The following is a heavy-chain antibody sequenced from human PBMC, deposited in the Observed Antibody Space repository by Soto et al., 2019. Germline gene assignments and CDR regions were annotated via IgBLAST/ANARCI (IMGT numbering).Heavy chain of an antibody. CDR3: ARGRYGDY. V-gene: IGHV1-18*01. CDR1: GYTFTSYG. D-gene: IGHD1-1*01. CDR2: ISAHNGNT. J-gene: IGHJ4*02. Sequence: QVHLGQSEAEVKKPGASVKVSCKGSGYTFTSYGITWVRQAPGQGLEWMGWISAHNGNTDYAQKLQGRVTVTRDTFTSTAYMELRSLRSDDTAVYSCARGRYGDYWGQGALVTVSS.